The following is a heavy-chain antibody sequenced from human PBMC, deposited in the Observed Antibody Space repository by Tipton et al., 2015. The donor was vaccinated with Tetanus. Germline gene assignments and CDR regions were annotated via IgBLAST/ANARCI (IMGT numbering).Heavy chain of an antibody. CDR2: INPSGGST. J-gene: IGHJ4*02. CDR1: GYTFTSYY. V-gene: IGHV1-46*01. Sequence: QSGPEVKKPGASVEVSCKASGYTFTSYYMHWVRRAPGQGLEWMGIINPSGGSTSYAQKFQGRVTMTRDTSTSTVYMELSSLSSEDTAVYYCARELDSGSYGGYFDYWGQGTLVTVSS. D-gene: IGHD1-26*01. CDR3: ARELDSGSYGGYFDY.